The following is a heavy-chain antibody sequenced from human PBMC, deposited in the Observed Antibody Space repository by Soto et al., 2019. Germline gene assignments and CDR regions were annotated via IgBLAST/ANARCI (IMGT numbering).Heavy chain of an antibody. CDR3: ASTIAVASLDY. D-gene: IGHD6-19*01. CDR2: ISYDGSNK. Sequence: RLSCAASGFTFSSYAMHWVRQAPGKGLEWVAVISYDGSNKYYADSVKGRFTISRDNSKNTLYLQMNSLRAEDTAVYYCASTIAVASLDYWGQGTLVTVSS. V-gene: IGHV3-30-3*01. J-gene: IGHJ4*02. CDR1: GFTFSSYA.